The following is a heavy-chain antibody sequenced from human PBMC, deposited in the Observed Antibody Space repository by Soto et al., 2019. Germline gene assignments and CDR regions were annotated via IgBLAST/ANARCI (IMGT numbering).Heavy chain of an antibody. CDR1: GGSISSGGYY. CDR2: IYYSGST. D-gene: IGHD3-22*01. J-gene: IGHJ6*02. V-gene: IGHV4-31*03. CDR3: ARVSDDSSGYYMPDYGMDV. Sequence: ASETLSLTCTVSGGSISSGGYYWSWIRQHPGKGLEWIGYIYYSGSTYYNPSLKSRVTISVDTSKNQFSLKLSSVTAADTAVYYCARVSDDSSGYYMPDYGMDVWCQGTTVTVS.